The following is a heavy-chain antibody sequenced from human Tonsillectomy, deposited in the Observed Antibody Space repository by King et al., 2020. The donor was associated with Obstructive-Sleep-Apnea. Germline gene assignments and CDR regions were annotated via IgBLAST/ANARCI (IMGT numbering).Heavy chain of an antibody. Sequence: VQLQESGPGLVKPSETLSLTCTVSGYSISSGHYWGWVRQPPGKGLEWIGTIYHSGSTYYNPSLKSRVTISVDTSKNQFSLKLSSVPAADTAVFHCARGRAQTGTAGHFFDHWGQGTLVTVSS. CDR1: GYSISSGHY. J-gene: IGHJ4*02. CDR3: ARGRAQTGTAGHFFDH. V-gene: IGHV4-38-2*02. CDR2: IYHSGST. D-gene: IGHD1-7*01.